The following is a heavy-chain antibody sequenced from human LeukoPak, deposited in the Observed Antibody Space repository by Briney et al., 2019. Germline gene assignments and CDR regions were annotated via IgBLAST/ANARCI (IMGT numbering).Heavy chain of an antibody. Sequence: ASVKVSCKASGYTFTGYYMHWVRQAPGQGLEWMGWINPNSGGTNYAQKFQGRVTMTRDTSISTAYMELSRLRSDDTAVYYCARDQGYCTNGVRQTKFDYWGQGTLVTVSS. CDR3: ARDQGYCTNGVRQTKFDY. J-gene: IGHJ4*02. V-gene: IGHV1-2*02. CDR1: GYTFTGYY. D-gene: IGHD2-8*01. CDR2: INPNSGGT.